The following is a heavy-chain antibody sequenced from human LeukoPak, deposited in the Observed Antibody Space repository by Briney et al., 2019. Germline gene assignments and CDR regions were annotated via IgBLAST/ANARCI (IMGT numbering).Heavy chain of an antibody. V-gene: IGHV1-2*02. CDR2: INPNSGGT. D-gene: IGHD6-13*01. Sequence: GASVKVSCKASGYTFTGYYMHWVRQAPGQGLEWMGWINPNSGGTNYAQKFQGRVTMTRDTSISTAYMELSRLRSDDTAVYYCASPSSSSWLNSFYMDVWGKGTTVTVSS. CDR3: ASPSSSSWLNSFYMDV. J-gene: IGHJ6*03. CDR1: GYTFTGYY.